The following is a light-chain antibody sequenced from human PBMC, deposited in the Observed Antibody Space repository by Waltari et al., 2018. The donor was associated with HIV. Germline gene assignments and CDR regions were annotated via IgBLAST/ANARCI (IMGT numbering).Light chain of an antibody. V-gene: IGKV1-5*03. Sequence: DIQMTQSPSTLSASVADRVTITCRASQHISTWVAWFLKKPGKAPKTLIYKASELESGVPSRFSGSGSGTEFTLTISDLHPDDFATYFCQHYNFWPYAFGQGTKVEI. CDR1: QHISTW. CDR3: QHYNFWPYA. J-gene: IGKJ1*01. CDR2: KAS.